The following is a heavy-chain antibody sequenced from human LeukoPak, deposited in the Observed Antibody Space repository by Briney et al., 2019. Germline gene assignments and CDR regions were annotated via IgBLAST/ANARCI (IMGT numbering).Heavy chain of an antibody. J-gene: IGHJ5*02. CDR3: ARDGVVGATTP. CDR2: INPHSGGT. V-gene: IGHV1-2*02. D-gene: IGHD1-26*01. CDR1: GYTFTGYY. Sequence: ASVKVSCKASGYTFTGYYIHWVRQAPGQGLEWMGWINPHSGGTNYAQEFQGRVTMTRNTSISTAYMELSSLRSEDTAVYYCARDGVVGATTPWGQGTLVTVSS.